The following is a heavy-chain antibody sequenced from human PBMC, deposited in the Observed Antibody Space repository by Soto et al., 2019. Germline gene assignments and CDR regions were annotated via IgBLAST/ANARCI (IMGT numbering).Heavy chain of an antibody. CDR3: AKDKERFGRDYFDY. D-gene: IGHD1-1*01. V-gene: IGHV3-9*01. Sequence: GGSLRLSCAASGFTFDDYAMHWVRQAPGKGLEWVSGISWNSGSIGYADSVKGRFTISRDNAKNSLYLQMNSLRAEDTALYYCAKDKERFGRDYFDYWGQGTLVTVSS. CDR1: GFTFDDYA. CDR2: ISWNSGSI. J-gene: IGHJ4*02.